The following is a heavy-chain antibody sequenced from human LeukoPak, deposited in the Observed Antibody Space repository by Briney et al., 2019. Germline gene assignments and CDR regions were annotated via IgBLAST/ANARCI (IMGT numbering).Heavy chain of an antibody. V-gene: IGHV3-23*01. Sequence: GGSLRLSCVAFAFTFSDHGMSWVRQAPGKGLEWVSGISAGGDSTFYADSVKGRFTISRDNSKNKLYLQMNSLRAEDTAVYYCAKVLSSSSWSGETLGGDWGQGTLVTVSS. D-gene: IGHD6-13*01. CDR1: AFTFSDHG. CDR3: AKVLSSSSWSGETLGGD. J-gene: IGHJ4*02. CDR2: ISAGGDST.